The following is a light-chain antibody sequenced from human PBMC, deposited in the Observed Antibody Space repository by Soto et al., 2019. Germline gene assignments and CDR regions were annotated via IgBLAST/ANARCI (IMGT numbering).Light chain of an antibody. CDR2: TAS. J-gene: IGKJ5*01. Sequence: EIVKTQSPGTLSLSPGEGATLSCRASQSVSRNYLAWYQQKPGQAPRLLIYTASRRATGIPDRFSGSGSGTDFTLTISRLEPEDSAVYYCQQYSRAPITFGQGTRLEI. V-gene: IGKV3-20*01. CDR3: QQYSRAPIT. CDR1: QSVSRNY.